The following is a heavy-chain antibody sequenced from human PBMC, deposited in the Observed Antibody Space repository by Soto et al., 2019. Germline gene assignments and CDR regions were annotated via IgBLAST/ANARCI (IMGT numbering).Heavy chain of an antibody. CDR1: GYRFETYA. V-gene: IGHV1-18*01. CDR2: TSSYNTDT. J-gene: IGHJ6*02. CDR3: ARGHGVIIGAMDV. D-gene: IGHD3-3*01. Sequence: QVQLVQSGGEVKKPGASVKVSCKSSGYRFETYAMNWVRQAPGQGLEWMGRTSSYNTDTFYADKFQDRVTMTTDTSTGTAYMELRSLSSDDTAVYYCARGHGVIIGAMDVWGQGTAVTVSS.